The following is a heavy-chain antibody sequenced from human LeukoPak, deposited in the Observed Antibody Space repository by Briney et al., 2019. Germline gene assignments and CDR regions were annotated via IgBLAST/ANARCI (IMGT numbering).Heavy chain of an antibody. CDR3: AKFLPLGTKSGIAAAGTVYYFDY. CDR2: IRYDGSNK. D-gene: IGHD6-13*01. CDR1: GFTFSSYG. J-gene: IGHJ4*02. Sequence: PGGSLRLSCAASGFTFSSYGMHWVRQAPGKGLEWVAFIRYDGSNKYYADSVKGRFTISRDNSKNTLYLQMNSPRAEDTAVYYCAKFLPLGTKSGIAAAGTVYYFDYWGQGTLVTVSS. V-gene: IGHV3-30*02.